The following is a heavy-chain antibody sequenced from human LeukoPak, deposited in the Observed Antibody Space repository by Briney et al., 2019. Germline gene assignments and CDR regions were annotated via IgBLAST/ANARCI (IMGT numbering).Heavy chain of an antibody. Sequence: PGGSLRLSCAASGFTFDDYAMRWVRHAPGRGLEWVSGISWNSGSIGYADSVKGRFTISRDNAKNSLYLQMNSLRAEDTALYYCAKDRSSSWYGVFDYWGQGTLVTVSS. J-gene: IGHJ4*02. D-gene: IGHD6-13*01. CDR2: ISWNSGSI. CDR3: AKDRSSSWYGVFDY. CDR1: GFTFDDYA. V-gene: IGHV3-9*01.